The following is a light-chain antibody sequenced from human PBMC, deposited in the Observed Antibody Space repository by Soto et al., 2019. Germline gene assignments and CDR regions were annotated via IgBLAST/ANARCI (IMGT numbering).Light chain of an antibody. Sequence: DIQMTQSPSSLSASVGDRVTITCRASQNISNYLNCYQQKPGKAPNLLIYAASSLQSGVPSRFSSSGSGTDFTLTISSLQPEDFATYYCQQSYSTPFTFGPGTNVDVK. V-gene: IGKV1-39*01. J-gene: IGKJ3*01. CDR3: QQSYSTPFT. CDR1: QNISNY. CDR2: AAS.